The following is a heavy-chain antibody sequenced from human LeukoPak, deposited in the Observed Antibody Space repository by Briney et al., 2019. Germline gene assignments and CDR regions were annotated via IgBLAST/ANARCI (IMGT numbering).Heavy chain of an antibody. CDR3: AGAGFGYDILTGYYNNGMDV. Sequence: ASVKVSCKASGYTFTSYAMHWVRQAPGQRLEWMGWINAGNGNTKYSQKFQGRVTITRDTSASTAYMELSSLRSEDTAVYYCAGAGFGYDILTGYYNNGMDVWGQGTTVTVSS. V-gene: IGHV1-3*01. CDR1: GYTFTSYA. D-gene: IGHD3-9*01. J-gene: IGHJ6*02. CDR2: INAGNGNT.